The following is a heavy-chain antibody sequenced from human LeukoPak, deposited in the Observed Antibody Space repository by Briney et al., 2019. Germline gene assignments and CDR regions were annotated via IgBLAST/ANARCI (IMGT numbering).Heavy chain of an antibody. V-gene: IGHV3-23*01. CDR2: VDGGGGGT. J-gene: IGHJ4*02. CDR3: AKQSAGSAAWYSLHYDF. D-gene: IGHD6-13*01. CDR1: GFTLSSYA. Sequence: GGSLRLSCAASGFTLSSYAMTWVRQAPGRGLEWVSSVDGGGGGTYYADSVKGRFTISRDNSKDTLYLQMNGLRAEGTAVYFCAKQSAGSAAWYSLHYDFWGQGTLVTVSS.